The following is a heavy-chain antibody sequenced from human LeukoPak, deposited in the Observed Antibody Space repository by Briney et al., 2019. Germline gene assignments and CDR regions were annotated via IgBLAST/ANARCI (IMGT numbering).Heavy chain of an antibody. J-gene: IGHJ3*02. Sequence: GGNLRLYCSGSGIIFCNYWMTWVRQAPGLGLEWVANLDQGGSVKQYVDPVEGRFTISRDNAKKSVYLQMNSLRAEASAVYYCARDRSRDSGGNFYDALDIWGRGTMVTVSS. D-gene: IGHD3-22*01. CDR2: LDQGGSVK. V-gene: IGHV3-7*01. CDR1: GIIFCNYW. CDR3: ARDRSRDSGGNFYDALDI.